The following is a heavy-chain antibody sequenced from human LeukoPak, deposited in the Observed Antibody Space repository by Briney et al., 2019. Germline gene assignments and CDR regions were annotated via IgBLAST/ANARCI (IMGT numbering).Heavy chain of an antibody. CDR3: ARGGSSSWYYDY. Sequence: GRSLRLSCAASGFTFSSYAMHWVRQAPGKGLEWMAVISYDGSNKYYADSVKGRFTISRDNSKNTLYLQMNSLRAEDTAVYYCARGGSSSWYYDYWGQGTLVTVSS. CDR1: GFTFSSYA. V-gene: IGHV3-30-3*01. CDR2: ISYDGSNK. J-gene: IGHJ4*02. D-gene: IGHD6-13*01.